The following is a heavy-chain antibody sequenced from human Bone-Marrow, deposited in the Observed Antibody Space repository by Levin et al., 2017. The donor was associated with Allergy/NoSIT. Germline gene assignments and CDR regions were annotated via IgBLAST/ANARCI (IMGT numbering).Heavy chain of an antibody. CDR1: GFTFSSYA. J-gene: IGHJ4*02. Sequence: GESLKISCAASGFTFSSYAMHWVRQAPGKGLEWVAVISYDGSNKYYADSVKGRFTISRDNSKNTLYLQMNSLRAEDTAVYYCARDSYSSSWYIRGPLDYWGQGTLVTVSS. CDR3: ARDSYSSSWYIRGPLDY. D-gene: IGHD6-13*01. V-gene: IGHV3-30-3*01. CDR2: ISYDGSNK.